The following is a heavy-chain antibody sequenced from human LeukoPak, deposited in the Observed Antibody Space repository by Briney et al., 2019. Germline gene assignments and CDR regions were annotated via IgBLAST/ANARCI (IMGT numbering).Heavy chain of an antibody. D-gene: IGHD3-22*01. J-gene: IGHJ4*01. CDR3: ARVGYYESSGYYEY. V-gene: IGHV1-2*06. CDR1: GYTFTSYY. CDR2: INPNSGGT. Sequence: ASVKVSCKASGYTFTSYYMHWVRQAPGQGLEWMGRINPNSGGTNYAQKFQGRVTMTRDTSISTVYMELSRLRSDDTAVYYCARVGYYESSGYYEYWGQEPWSPSP.